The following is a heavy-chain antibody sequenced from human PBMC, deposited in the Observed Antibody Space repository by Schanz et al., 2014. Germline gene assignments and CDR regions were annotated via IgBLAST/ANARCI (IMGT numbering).Heavy chain of an antibody. J-gene: IGHJ4*02. D-gene: IGHD3-22*01. Sequence: VQLVESGGGLVKPGGSLRLSCAASGFTFRDYYMSWIRQAPGKGLEWVSTIYASGATYYADSVKRRFTISRDISKNTLHLQVTSLRAEDTAVYYCARVHHYDPSGWGYFDYWGQGALVTVSS. CDR2: IYASGAT. CDR1: GFTFRDYY. V-gene: IGHV3-66*01. CDR3: ARVHHYDPSGWGYFDY.